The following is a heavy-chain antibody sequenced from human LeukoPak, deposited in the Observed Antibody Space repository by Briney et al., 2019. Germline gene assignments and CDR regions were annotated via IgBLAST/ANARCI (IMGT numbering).Heavy chain of an antibody. Sequence: GASVKVSCKASGYTFTGYYMHWVRQAPGQGLEWMGWINPNSGGTNYAQKFQGRVTMTRDTSISTAYMELSRLRSDDTAVYYCARSVYGSGSYRWFDPWGQGTLVTVSS. CDR3: ARSVYGSGSYRWFDP. CDR1: GYTFTGYY. CDR2: INPNSGGT. D-gene: IGHD3-10*01. V-gene: IGHV1-2*02. J-gene: IGHJ5*02.